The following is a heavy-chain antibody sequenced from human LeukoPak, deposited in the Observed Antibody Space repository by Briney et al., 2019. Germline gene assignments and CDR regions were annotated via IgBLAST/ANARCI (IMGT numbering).Heavy chain of an antibody. CDR1: GYTFTSYG. V-gene: IGHV1-18*01. CDR2: ISAYNGNT. J-gene: IGHJ6*03. D-gene: IGHD6-13*01. Sequence: ASVKVSCKASGYTFTSYGISWVRQAPGQGLEWMGWISAYNGNTNYAQKLQGRVTMTTDTSTSTAYMELRSLRSDDTAVYYCAREYSSSWYGHYYYYMDVWGKGTAVTISS. CDR3: AREYSSSWYGHYYYYMDV.